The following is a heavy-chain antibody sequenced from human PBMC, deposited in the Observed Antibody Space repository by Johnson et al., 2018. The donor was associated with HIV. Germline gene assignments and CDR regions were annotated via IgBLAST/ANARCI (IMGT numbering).Heavy chain of an antibody. CDR3: AKGSRANTYGFDAFDI. V-gene: IGHV3-30*18. CDR1: GFTFDDYG. Sequence: QVQLVESGGSVVRPGGSLRLSCAASGFTFDDYGMSWVRQAPGKGLEWVAVISYDGSNKYYADSVKGRFTISRDNSMDTLYLQMNNMRAEDTAVYYCAKGSRANTYGFDAFDIWGQGTMVTVSS. J-gene: IGHJ3*02. D-gene: IGHD5-24*01. CDR2: ISYDGSNK.